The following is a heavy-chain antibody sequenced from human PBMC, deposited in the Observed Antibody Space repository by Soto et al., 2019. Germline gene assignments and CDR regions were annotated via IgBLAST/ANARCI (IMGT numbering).Heavy chain of an antibody. J-gene: IGHJ5*02. V-gene: IGHV3-23*01. CDR1: GFTFSNYA. CDR3: AKSGDTPGNWFAP. Sequence: EVQLLESGGGLVQPGGSLRLSCAASGFTFSNYAMSWVRQAPGKGLEWVSYISNTGGRTNYADSVKGRFTISIDNSKNTLYLQMNSLRGEDTGIYYCAKSGDTPGNWFAPWGQGTRVTVSS. CDR2: ISNTGGRT. D-gene: IGHD3-10*01.